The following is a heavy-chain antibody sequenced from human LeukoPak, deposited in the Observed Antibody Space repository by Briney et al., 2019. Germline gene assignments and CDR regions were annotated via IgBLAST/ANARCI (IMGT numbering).Heavy chain of an antibody. CDR3: TRMAAAVPGDVHKGIGPGDY. CDR2: TFPGDSDT. J-gene: IGHJ4*02. CDR1: GYIFTTYW. Sequence: GESLKISCQTSGYIFTTYWIGWVRQMPGKGLEWMGVTFPGDSDTRYSPSFQGQVSISVDKSISTAYLQWSSLRASDSAMYFCTRMAAAVPGDVHKGIGPGDYWGQGTLVTVSS. D-gene: IGHD7-27*01. V-gene: IGHV5-51*03.